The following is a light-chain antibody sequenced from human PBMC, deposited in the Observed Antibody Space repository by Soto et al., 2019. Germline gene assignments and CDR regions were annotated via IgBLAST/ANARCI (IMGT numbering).Light chain of an antibody. CDR2: EVS. Sequence: QSALTQPASVSGSPGQSITISCTGTSSDVGSYNLVSWYQQHPGKALKLMIYEVSKRPSGVSNRFSGSKSGNTASLTISGLQAEDEADYYCCSYAGSSTSLYVFGTGTKVTVL. V-gene: IGLV2-23*02. J-gene: IGLJ1*01. CDR1: SSDVGSYNL. CDR3: CSYAGSSTSLYV.